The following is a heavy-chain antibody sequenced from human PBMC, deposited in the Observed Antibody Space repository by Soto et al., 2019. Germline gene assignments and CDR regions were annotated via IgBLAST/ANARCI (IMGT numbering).Heavy chain of an antibody. V-gene: IGHV4-4*07. CDR1: GGSMTSYY. D-gene: IGHD3-3*01. CDR2: VYSSGGN. CDR3: ARGQRFSDWFDP. J-gene: IGHJ5*02. Sequence: SETLSLTCTVSGGSMTSYYWTWIRQPAGKGLEWIGRVYSSGGNHYNPSLKSRVTISLDTSKNQFSLRLLSVTDADTAVYFCARGQRFSDWFDPWGQGTLVTVSS.